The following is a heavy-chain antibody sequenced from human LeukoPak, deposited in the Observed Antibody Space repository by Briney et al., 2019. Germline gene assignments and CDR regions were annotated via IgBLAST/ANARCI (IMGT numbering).Heavy chain of an antibody. D-gene: IGHD2-21*01. V-gene: IGHV4-38-2*02. CDR1: GYSISSGNY. CDR2: IYHSGST. Sequence: NPSETLSLTCTVSGYSISSGNYWGWIRQSPGKGLEWIGTIYHSGSTYYNPSLKSRVTISVDTSKNQISLRLSSVTAADTAIYYCARGNSDRFPPYMDYWGQGILVIVSS. CDR3: ARGNSDRFPPYMDY. J-gene: IGHJ4*02.